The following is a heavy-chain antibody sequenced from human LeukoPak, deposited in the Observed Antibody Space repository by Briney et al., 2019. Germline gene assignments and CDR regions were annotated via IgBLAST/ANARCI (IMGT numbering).Heavy chain of an antibody. CDR1: GYTFTSYD. Sequence: ASVKVSCKASGYTFTSYDINWVRQATGQGLEWMGWMNPNSGNTGYAQKFQGRVPMTRNTSISTAYMELSSLRSEDTAVYYCARGRRYCSSTSCSRRVYYYYYMDVWGKGTTVTVSS. D-gene: IGHD2-2*01. CDR3: ARGRRYCSSTSCSRRVYYYYYMDV. CDR2: MNPNSGNT. J-gene: IGHJ6*03. V-gene: IGHV1-8*02.